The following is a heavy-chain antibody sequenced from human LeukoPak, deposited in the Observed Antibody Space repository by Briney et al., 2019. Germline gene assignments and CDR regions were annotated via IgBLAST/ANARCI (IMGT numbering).Heavy chain of an antibody. V-gene: IGHV4-34*01. Sequence: SETLSLTCAVYGGPFRGFFWSWIRQAPGKGLEWIGEVSHSGSSNYDPSLKSRINISLDTSKSQFSLRLTSVTAADTAVYYCARGIFYGGRNQYIWLDLWGQGTLVTVSS. D-gene: IGHD4-23*01. CDR2: VSHSGSS. CDR3: ARGIFYGGRNQYIWLDL. CDR1: GGPFRGFF. J-gene: IGHJ5*02.